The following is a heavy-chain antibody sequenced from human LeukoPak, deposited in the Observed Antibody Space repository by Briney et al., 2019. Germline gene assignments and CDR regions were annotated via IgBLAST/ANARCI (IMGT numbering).Heavy chain of an antibody. CDR2: IYYSGST. J-gene: IGHJ4*02. CDR3: ASHYDILTGYLY. Sequence: PSETLSLTCTVSGGSISSYYWSWIRQPPGKGLEWIGYIYYSGSTNYNPSLKSRVTISVDTSKNQFSLKLSSVTAADTAVYYCASHYDILTGYLYWGQGTLVTVSS. V-gene: IGHV4-59*01. CDR1: GGSISSYY. D-gene: IGHD3-9*01.